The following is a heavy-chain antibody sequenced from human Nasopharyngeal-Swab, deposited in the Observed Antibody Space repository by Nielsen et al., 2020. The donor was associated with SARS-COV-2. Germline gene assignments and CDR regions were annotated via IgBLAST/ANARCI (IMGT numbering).Heavy chain of an antibody. CDR1: GGSFSGYY. CDR2: INHSGST. Sequence: SETLSLTCAVYGGSFSGYYWSWIRQPPGKGLEWIGEINHSGSTNYNPSLKSRVTISVDTSKNQFSLKLSSVTAADTAVYYCASQPGTANNGANWFDPWGQGTLVTVLL. V-gene: IGHV4-34*01. CDR3: ASQPGTANNGANWFDP. J-gene: IGHJ5*02. D-gene: IGHD1/OR15-1a*01.